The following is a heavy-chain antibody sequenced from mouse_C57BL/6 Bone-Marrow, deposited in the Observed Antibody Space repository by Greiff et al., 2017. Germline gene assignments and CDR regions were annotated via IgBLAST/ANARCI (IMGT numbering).Heavy chain of an antibody. CDR2: LDPSDSYT. CDR1: GYTFTSYW. CDR3: ARGDY. J-gene: IGHJ4*01. Sequence: QVQLQQPGAELVRPGASVKLSCKASGYTFTSYWMQWVKQRPGQGLEWIGALDPSDSYTNYNQKFKGKATLTVDTSSSTAYMQLRSLTAEDSAVYDWARGDYWGQGTSVTVSS. V-gene: IGHV1-50*01.